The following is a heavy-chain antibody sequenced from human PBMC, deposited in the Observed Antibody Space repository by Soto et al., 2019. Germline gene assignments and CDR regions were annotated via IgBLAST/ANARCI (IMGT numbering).Heavy chain of an antibody. CDR3: ARDRPPGYCDSSGYPYGMDV. CDR2: INPDSGGT. CDR1: GYTFTGYY. V-gene: IGHV1-2*04. D-gene: IGHD3-22*01. Sequence: ASVKVSCKASGYTFTGYYMHWVRQAPGQGLEWMGWINPDSGGTNYAQKFQGWVTMTRDTSISTAYMERSRLRSDDTAVYYCARDRPPGYCDSSGYPYGMDVWGQGTTVTVSS. J-gene: IGHJ6*02.